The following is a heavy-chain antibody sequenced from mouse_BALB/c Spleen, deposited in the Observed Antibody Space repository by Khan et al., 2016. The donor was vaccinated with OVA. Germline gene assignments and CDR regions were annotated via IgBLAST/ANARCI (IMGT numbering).Heavy chain of an antibody. V-gene: IGHV1-7*01. D-gene: IGHD1-1*01. J-gene: IGHJ3*01. CDR2: INPSTGYT. CDR1: GYTFTSYW. CDR3: ANHGSSSAWLTY. Sequence: QVQLKQSGAELAKPGASVKMSCKASGYTFTSYWMHWVKQRPGQGLEWIGYINPSTGYTEYNQRFKDKATLTADKSSSTAYMQLSSLTSEESSGYYCANHGSSSAWLTYWGQGTLVTVSA.